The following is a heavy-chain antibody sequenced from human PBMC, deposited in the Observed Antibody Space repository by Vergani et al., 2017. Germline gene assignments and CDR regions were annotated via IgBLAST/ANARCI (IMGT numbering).Heavy chain of an antibody. V-gene: IGHV5-10-1*01. CDR2: IDPSDSYT. D-gene: IGHD3-10*01. Sequence: EVQLVQSGAEVKKPGESLRISCKGSGYSFTSYWISWVRQMPGKGLEWMGRIDPSDSYTNYSPSFQGHVTISADESISDAYLQWSSLKASYTAMYYCASSFYGSNYYYYYGMDVWGQGTTVTVSS. CDR1: GYSFTSYW. CDR3: ASSFYGSNYYYYYGMDV. J-gene: IGHJ6*02.